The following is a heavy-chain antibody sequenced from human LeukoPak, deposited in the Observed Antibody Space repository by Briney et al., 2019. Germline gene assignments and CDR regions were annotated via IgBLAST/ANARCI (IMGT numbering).Heavy chain of an antibody. CDR3: ARDMWGTSDY. CDR1: GFTFSDFW. Sequence: GGSLRLSCAASGFTFSDFWMHWVRQAPGKGPVWVSRIRPDGTDASYADSVKGRFTISRDNARNTLFLQISSLRDEDTAVYYCARDMWGTSDYWGQGTLVTVSS. D-gene: IGHD1-14*01. V-gene: IGHV3-74*01. CDR2: IRPDGTDA. J-gene: IGHJ4*02.